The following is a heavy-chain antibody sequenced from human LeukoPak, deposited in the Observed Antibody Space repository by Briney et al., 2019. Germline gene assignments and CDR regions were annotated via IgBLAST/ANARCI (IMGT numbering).Heavy chain of an antibody. CDR1: GGTFSSYA. CDR3: ARHIVATMFDY. J-gene: IGHJ4*02. CDR2: ISAYNGNT. V-gene: IGHV1-18*01. Sequence: ASVKVSCKASGGTFSSYAISWVRQAPGQGLEWMGWISAYNGNTNYAQKLQGRVTMTTDTSTSTAYMELRSLRSDDTAVYYCARHIVATMFDYWGQGTLVTVSS. D-gene: IGHD5-12*01.